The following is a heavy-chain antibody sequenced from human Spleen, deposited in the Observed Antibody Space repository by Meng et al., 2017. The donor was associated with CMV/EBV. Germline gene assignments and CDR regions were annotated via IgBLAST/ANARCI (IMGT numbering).Heavy chain of an antibody. CDR2: IAHGGGT. J-gene: IGHJ4*02. Sequence: YGGSFNIYSWSWVRQSPGKGLEWIGEIAHGGGTNYSPSLKSRVTMSVDTSKNQFSLKLSSVTAADTAVYYCARTKRQWLVHCYYFDYWGQGTLVTVSS. D-gene: IGHD6-19*01. CDR1: GGSFNIYS. V-gene: IGHV4-34*01. CDR3: ARTKRQWLVHCYYFDY.